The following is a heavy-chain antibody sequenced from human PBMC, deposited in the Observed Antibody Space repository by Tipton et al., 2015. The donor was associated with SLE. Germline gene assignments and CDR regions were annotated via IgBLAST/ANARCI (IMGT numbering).Heavy chain of an antibody. CDR1: GFAFRSYQ. Sequence: SLRLSCPASGFAFRSYQMNWVRQAPGKGLEWLSYISNSGNTKYYADSVKGRFTISRDNAENSLFLQMDGLRAEDTALYYCATTKIRTYYDFSLDYWGQGTQVTVSS. CDR2: ISNSGNTK. J-gene: IGHJ4*02. D-gene: IGHD3-3*01. V-gene: IGHV3-48*03. CDR3: ATTKIRTYYDFSLDY.